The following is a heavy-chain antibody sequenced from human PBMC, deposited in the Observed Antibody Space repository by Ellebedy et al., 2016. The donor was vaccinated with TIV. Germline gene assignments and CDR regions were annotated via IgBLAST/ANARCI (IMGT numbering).Heavy chain of an antibody. CDR3: ATSPAMATRIDH. D-gene: IGHD5-24*01. V-gene: IGHV4-39*01. Sequence: MPGGSLRLSCTVSGASITSSGYYWGWIRQPPGKGLEWIGSIYYSGSTYYNPSLNSRVTISVDTSKNQFFLRLTSVTATDTAVYYCATSPAMATRIDHWGRGTLVTVSS. CDR1: GASITSSGYY. CDR2: IYYSGST. J-gene: IGHJ5*02.